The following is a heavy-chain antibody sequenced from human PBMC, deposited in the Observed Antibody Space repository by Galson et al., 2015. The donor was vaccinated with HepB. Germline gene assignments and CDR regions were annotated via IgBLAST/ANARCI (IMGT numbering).Heavy chain of an antibody. CDR3: AKGYGLFDL. D-gene: IGHD4-17*01. J-gene: IGHJ5*02. Sequence: SLRLSCAASGFTFSDYYMSWIRQAPGKGLEWVSGISGNGASTYYADSVKGRFTISRANSKNTLSFQMSSLRTEDTAVYYCAKGYGLFDLWGPGTLVTVSS. CDR2: ISGNGAST. CDR1: GFTFSDYY. V-gene: IGHV3-23*01.